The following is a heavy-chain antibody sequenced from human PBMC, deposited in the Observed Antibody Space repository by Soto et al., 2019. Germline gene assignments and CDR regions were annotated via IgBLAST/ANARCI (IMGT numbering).Heavy chain of an antibody. J-gene: IGHJ4*02. CDR1: GLTFSNYA. CDR2: MSGSSSTT. Sequence: GGSLRLSCATSGLTFSNYAMSWVRQAPGGGLEWVSSMSGSSSTTYYADSVRGRFTISRDRSKNTLYLQMSSLRAEDTALYYCAKNQERELPRVIDFWGQGTLVTV. CDR3: AKNQERELPRVIDF. D-gene: IGHD1-7*01. V-gene: IGHV3-23*01.